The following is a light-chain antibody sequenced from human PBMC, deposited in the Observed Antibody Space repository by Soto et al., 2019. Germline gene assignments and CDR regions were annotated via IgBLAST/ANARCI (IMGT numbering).Light chain of an antibody. J-gene: IGKJ1*01. CDR2: GAS. Sequence: VLTQSPGTLSLSPGDRATLSCRASQSVSNNYLAWYQQKPGQAPRLLIYGASNRATGIQDRFSGSGSGTEFTLTIRRLEPEDFAVYYCKQYGSSGTFGQGTQVDIK. CDR3: KQYGSSGT. CDR1: QSVSNNY. V-gene: IGKV3-20*01.